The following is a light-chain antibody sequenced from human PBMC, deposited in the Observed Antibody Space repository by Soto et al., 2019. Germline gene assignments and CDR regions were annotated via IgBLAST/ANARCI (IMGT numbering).Light chain of an antibody. CDR3: QQNYITPPT. Sequence: DIQMTQSPSSLSASVGDRVTITCRASQSIRSYLNWYQQKPGKAPKLLIYSSSSLQSGVPSRFSGSGSGTDFTLTISSLQPEDFATFFCQQNYITPPTFGQGTKVDIK. CDR1: QSIRSY. J-gene: IGKJ1*01. CDR2: SSS. V-gene: IGKV1-39*01.